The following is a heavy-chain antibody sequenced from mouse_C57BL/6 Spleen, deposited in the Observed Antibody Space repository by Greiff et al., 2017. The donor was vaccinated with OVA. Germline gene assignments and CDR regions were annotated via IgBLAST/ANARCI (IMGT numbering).Heavy chain of an antibody. J-gene: IGHJ2*01. CDR2: IYPGSGST. Sequence: VQLQQPGAELVKPGASVKMSCKASGYTFTSYWITWVKQRPGQGLEWIGDIYPGSGSTNYNEKFKSKATLTVDTSSSTAYMQLSSLTAEDSAVYYCARSPRGPYYFDYWGQGTTLTVSS. V-gene: IGHV1-55*01. CDR3: ARSPRGPYYFDY. CDR1: GYTFTSYW.